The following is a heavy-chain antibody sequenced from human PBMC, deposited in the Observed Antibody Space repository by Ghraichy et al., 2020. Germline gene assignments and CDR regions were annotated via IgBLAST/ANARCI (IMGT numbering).Heavy chain of an antibody. CDR3: ATLYYDFWSDFSTYNDGMDV. Sequence: SETLSLTCTVSGGSISSYYWSWIRQPAGKGLEWIGRIYSSGSTNYNPSLKSRVTMSVDTSKNQFSLNLSSVTAADTAVYYCATLYYDFWSDFSTYNDGMDVWGQGTTVTVSS. CDR1: GGSISSYY. D-gene: IGHD3-3*01. V-gene: IGHV4-4*07. CDR2: IYSSGST. J-gene: IGHJ6*02.